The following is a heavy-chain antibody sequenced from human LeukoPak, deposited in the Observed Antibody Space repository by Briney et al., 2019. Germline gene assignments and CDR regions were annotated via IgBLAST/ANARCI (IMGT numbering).Heavy chain of an antibody. D-gene: IGHD3-9*01. Sequence: PSETLSLTCTVSGGSISNNYWSWIRQPPGKGLEWIGYIYTSGSTNYNPSLKSRVTISVDTSKNQFSLKLSSVTAADTAVYYCARRGYDILTGYTGNAFDIWGQGTMVTVSS. CDR3: ARRGYDILTGYTGNAFDI. CDR2: IYTSGST. CDR1: GGSISNNY. J-gene: IGHJ3*02. V-gene: IGHV4-4*09.